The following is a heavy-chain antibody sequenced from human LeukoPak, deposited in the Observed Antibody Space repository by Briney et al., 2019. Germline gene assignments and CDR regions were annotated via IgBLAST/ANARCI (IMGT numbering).Heavy chain of an antibody. D-gene: IGHD2-2*01. V-gene: IGHV5-51*01. Sequence: PGESLKISCKGSGYSFTSYWIGWVRQMPGKGLEWMGIIYPGDSDTRYGPSFQGQVTISADKSISTAYLQWSSLKASDTAMYYCARLKDCSSTSCAFDYWGQGTLVTVSS. J-gene: IGHJ4*02. CDR1: GYSFTSYW. CDR3: ARLKDCSSTSCAFDY. CDR2: IYPGDSDT.